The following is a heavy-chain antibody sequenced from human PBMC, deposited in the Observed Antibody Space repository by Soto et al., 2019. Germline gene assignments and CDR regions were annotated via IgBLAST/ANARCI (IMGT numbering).Heavy chain of an antibody. Sequence: SETLSLTCAVNGGSLSGYYWSWIRRSPGKGLEWIGEINHRGSSDSNPSLKSRVTISIDASKNHVTLELTSVTAADTAVYYCARSDNRNSLYGVDVWGQGTAVTVSS. V-gene: IGHV4-34*01. CDR2: INHRGSS. CDR1: GGSLSGYY. D-gene: IGHD1-7*01. CDR3: ARSDNRNSLYGVDV. J-gene: IGHJ6*02.